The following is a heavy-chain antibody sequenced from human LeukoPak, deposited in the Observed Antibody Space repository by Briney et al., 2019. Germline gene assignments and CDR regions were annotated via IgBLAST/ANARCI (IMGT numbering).Heavy chain of an antibody. D-gene: IGHD5-12*01. CDR1: GGSISSYY. CDR3: ARQGYSAYEILDY. J-gene: IGHJ4*02. Sequence: PSDTLSLTCTVSGGSISSYYWSWIRQPPGKGLEWIRYIYYSGSTNYSPSLKSRVTISVDTSKNQFSLKLSSVTAADTAVYYCARQGYSAYEILDYWGQGTLVTVSS. V-gene: IGHV4-59*08. CDR2: IYYSGST.